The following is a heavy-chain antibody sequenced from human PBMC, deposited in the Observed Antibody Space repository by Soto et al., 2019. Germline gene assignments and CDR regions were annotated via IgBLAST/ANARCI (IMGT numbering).Heavy chain of an antibody. CDR2: ISSSSSTI. D-gene: IGHD3-9*01. CDR1: GFTFSSYS. Sequence: GGSLRLSCAASGFTFSSYSMNWVRQAPGKGLEWVSYISSSSSTIYYADSVKGRFTISRDNAKNSLYLQMNSLRAEDTAVYYCASPTRSYDILTGYHHDAFDIWGQGTMVTVSS. V-gene: IGHV3-48*01. J-gene: IGHJ3*02. CDR3: ASPTRSYDILTGYHHDAFDI.